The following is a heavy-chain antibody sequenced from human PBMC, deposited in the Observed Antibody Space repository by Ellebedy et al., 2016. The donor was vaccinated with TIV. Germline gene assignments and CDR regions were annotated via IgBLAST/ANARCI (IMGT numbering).Heavy chain of an antibody. D-gene: IGHD6-19*01. V-gene: IGHV4-59*12. CDR2: IYYGGGI. Sequence: MPSETLSLTCSVSGVSINTKYWSWIRQTPGKGLEWIGYIYYGGGINYNPSLKGRVTLSLDTSKSHFSLNLTSVTAADTAVYYCARPYGSGWLGRSAFDIWGQGTLVTVSS. CDR3: ARPYGSGWLGRSAFDI. J-gene: IGHJ3*02. CDR1: GVSINTKY.